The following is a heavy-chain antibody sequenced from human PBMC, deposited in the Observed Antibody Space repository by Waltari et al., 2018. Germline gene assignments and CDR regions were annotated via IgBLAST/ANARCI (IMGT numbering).Heavy chain of an antibody. Sequence: QVQLVQSGAEVKKPGASVKVSCKDSGYTFTSYDINGERQATGKGLEWMGWMNPNSGNTGYAQKFQVRVTMTRNTSISTAYMELSSLRSEDTAVYYCARLTTVTQMDWGQGTLVTVSS. J-gene: IGHJ4*02. CDR2: MNPNSGNT. V-gene: IGHV1-8*01. CDR1: GYTFTSYD. CDR3: ARLTTVTQMD. D-gene: IGHD4-17*01.